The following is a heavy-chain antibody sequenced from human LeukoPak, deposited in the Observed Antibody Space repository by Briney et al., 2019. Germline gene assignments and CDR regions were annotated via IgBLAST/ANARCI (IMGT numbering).Heavy chain of an antibody. Sequence: SETLSLTCTVSGGSISSYYWSWIRQPPGKGLEWTGNIYNSGSTNYNPSLKSRVTISVDSSKKQFSLKLISVTAADTAVYYCARQGGYASPFDYWGQEPWSPSPQ. J-gene: IGHJ4*01. V-gene: IGHV4-59*08. CDR1: GGSISSYY. CDR3: ARQGGYASPFDY. D-gene: IGHD5-12*01. CDR2: IYNSGST.